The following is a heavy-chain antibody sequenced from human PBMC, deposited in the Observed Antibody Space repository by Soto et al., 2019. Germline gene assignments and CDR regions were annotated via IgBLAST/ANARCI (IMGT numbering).Heavy chain of an antibody. CDR1: GFTFSSYA. D-gene: IGHD3-3*01. Sequence: EVQLLESGGGLVQPGGSLRLSCAASGFTFSSYAMSWVRQAPGKGLEWVSAISGSGGSTYYTDSVKGRFTISRDNSKNTLYLQMNSLRAEDTAVYYCAKDTGPYYDFGSGYYYFDYWGQGTLVTVSS. V-gene: IGHV3-23*01. CDR3: AKDTGPYYDFGSGYYYFDY. J-gene: IGHJ4*02. CDR2: ISGSGGST.